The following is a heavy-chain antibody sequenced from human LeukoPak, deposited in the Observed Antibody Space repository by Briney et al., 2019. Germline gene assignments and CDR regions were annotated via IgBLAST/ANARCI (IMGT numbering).Heavy chain of an antibody. Sequence: SETLSLTCAVYGGSFTCYYFSWIRQPPGKGLEWIGEINHSGSTNYNPSLKSRVTISVDTSKNQFSPKLSSVTAADTAVYYCASGRLPKSLSDFWGQRTLVTVSS. CDR2: INHSGST. J-gene: IGHJ4*02. CDR3: ASGRLPKSLSDF. D-gene: IGHD2-15*01. CDR1: GGSFTCYY. V-gene: IGHV4-34*01.